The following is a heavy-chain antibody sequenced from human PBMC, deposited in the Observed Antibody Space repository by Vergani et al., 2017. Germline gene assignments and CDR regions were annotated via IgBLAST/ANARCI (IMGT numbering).Heavy chain of an antibody. D-gene: IGHD2-2*02. CDR3: APSPDIVVVPAAIG. CDR1: GFSFGNYA. J-gene: IGHJ4*02. CDR2: ISYDGTEK. V-gene: IGHV3-30-3*01. Sequence: QVKLAESGGGVVQPGRSLRLSCAASGFSFGNYAMHWVRQAPGKGLEWVGVISYDGTEKKYADSVNGRFTISRDNSKKMMSLQMNSLRVEDTAVYYCAPSPDIVVVPAAIGWGQGTLVTVSS.